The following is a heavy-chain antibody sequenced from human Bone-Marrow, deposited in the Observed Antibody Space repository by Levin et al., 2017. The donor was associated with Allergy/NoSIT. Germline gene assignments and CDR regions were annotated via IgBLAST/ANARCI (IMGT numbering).Heavy chain of an antibody. CDR1: GGSINNYY. V-gene: IGHV4-59*08. D-gene: IGHD6-19*01. J-gene: IGHJ2*01. CDR2: IYYTGTT. Sequence: PSETLSLTCTVSGGSINNYYWSWVRQPPGKALEWIGWIYYTGTTSYNPSLKSRLTISVDTSKNEFSLKLSSVTAGDTAVYFCARYGSPPKHLDLWGRGALVTVSS. CDR3: ARYGSPPKHLDL.